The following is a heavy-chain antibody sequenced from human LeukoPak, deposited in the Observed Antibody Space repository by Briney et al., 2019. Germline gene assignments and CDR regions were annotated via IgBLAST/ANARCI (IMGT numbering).Heavy chain of an antibody. Sequence: GGSLRLSCAASGFTFSSYAMSWVRQAPGKGLEWVSAISGSGGSTYYADSVKGRFTISRDNSKNTLYLQMNSLRAEDTAVYYCAKDRGSLLRFLEWLLDYWGQGTLVTVSS. CDR1: GFTFSSYA. CDR3: AKDRGSLLRFLEWLLDY. V-gene: IGHV3-23*01. D-gene: IGHD3-3*01. CDR2: ISGSGGST. J-gene: IGHJ4*02.